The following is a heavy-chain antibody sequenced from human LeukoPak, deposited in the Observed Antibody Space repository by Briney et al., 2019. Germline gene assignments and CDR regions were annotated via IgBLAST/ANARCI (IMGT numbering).Heavy chain of an antibody. CDR1: GFTFSSYG. CDR3: AKDGVPAAYYYYYYMDV. V-gene: IGHV3-30*02. CDR2: IRYDGSNK. Sequence: GGSLRLSCAASGFTFSSYGMHWVRQAPGKGLEWVAFIRYDGSNKYYADSVKGRFTISRDNSKNTLYLQMNSLRAEDTAVYYCAKDGVPAAYYYYYYMDVWGKGTTVTVSS. D-gene: IGHD2-2*01. J-gene: IGHJ6*03.